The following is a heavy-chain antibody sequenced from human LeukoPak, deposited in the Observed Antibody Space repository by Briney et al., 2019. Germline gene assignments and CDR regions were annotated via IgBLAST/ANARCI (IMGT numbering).Heavy chain of an antibody. CDR2: ISSSGSTI. Sequence: PGGSLRLSCAASGFTFSDYWIHWVRQAPGKGLEWVSYISSSGSTIYYADSVKGRFTISRDNAKNSLYLQMNSLRAEDTAVYYCARDGEWQYRLLLNYWGQGTLVTVSS. V-gene: IGHV3-11*01. D-gene: IGHD2-2*01. CDR1: GFTFSDYW. J-gene: IGHJ4*02. CDR3: ARDGEWQYRLLLNY.